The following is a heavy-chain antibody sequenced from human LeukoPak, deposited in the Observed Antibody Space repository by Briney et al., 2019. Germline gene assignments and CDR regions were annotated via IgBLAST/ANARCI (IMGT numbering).Heavy chain of an antibody. CDR2: IYYSGST. J-gene: IGHJ6*02. D-gene: IGHD1-26*01. CDR1: GGSISSSSYY. Sequence: SETLSLTCTVSGGSISSSSYYWGWIRQPPGKGLEWIGSIYYSGSTYYNPSLKSRVTISVDTSKNQFSLKLSSVPAADTAVYYCARLGAIRYYYYGMDVWGQGTTVTVSS. CDR3: ARLGAIRYYYYGMDV. V-gene: IGHV4-39*01.